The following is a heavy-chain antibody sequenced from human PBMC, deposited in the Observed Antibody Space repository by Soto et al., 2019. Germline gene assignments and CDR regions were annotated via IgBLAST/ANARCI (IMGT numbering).Heavy chain of an antibody. CDR2: ISPGGEIT. CDR1: GFFFSDYF. CDR3: ARQLARGVGAASH. Sequence: QVHLAEAGGALVKSGGSLTLSCSTSGFFFSDYFMSWIRQAPGKGLEWLSYISPGGEITHYADSVKGRFTISRDNSKNSLFLQMTSLSDDDTAAYFCARQLARGVGAASHWGQGPRVSVSS. J-gene: IGHJ4*02. D-gene: IGHD1-26*01. V-gene: IGHV3-11*01.